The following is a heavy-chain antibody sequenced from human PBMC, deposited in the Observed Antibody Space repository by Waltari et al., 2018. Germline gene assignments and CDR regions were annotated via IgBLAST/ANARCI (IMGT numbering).Heavy chain of an antibody. CDR2: IIPIFGTA. Sequence: QVQLVQSGAEVKKPGSSVKVSCKASGGTFSSYAISWVRQAPGQGLEWMGGIIPIFGTANDAQKFQGRVTITADESTSTAYMELSSLRSEDTAVYYCARDVTIFGVVINPSGFDPWGQGTLVTVSS. D-gene: IGHD3-3*01. J-gene: IGHJ5*02. CDR1: GGTFSSYA. V-gene: IGHV1-69*01. CDR3: ARDVTIFGVVINPSGFDP.